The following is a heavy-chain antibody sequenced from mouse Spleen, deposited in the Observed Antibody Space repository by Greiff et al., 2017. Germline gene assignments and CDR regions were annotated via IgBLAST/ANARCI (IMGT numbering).Heavy chain of an antibody. V-gene: IGHV2-6-1*01. J-gene: IGHJ4*01. Sequence: VMLVESGPGLVAPSQSLSITCTISGFSLTSYGVHWVRQPPGKGLEWLVVIWSDGSTTYNSALKSRLSISKDNSKSQVFLKMNSLQTDDTAMYYCARRGVRGGAMDYWGQGTSVTVSS. CDR3: ARRGVRGGAMDY. CDR2: IWSDGST. CDR1: GFSLTSYG.